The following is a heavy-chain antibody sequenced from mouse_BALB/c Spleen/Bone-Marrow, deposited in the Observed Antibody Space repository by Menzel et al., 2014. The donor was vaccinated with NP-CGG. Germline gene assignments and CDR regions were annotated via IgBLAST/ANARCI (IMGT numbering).Heavy chain of an antibody. Sequence: EVKLMESGGGLVQPGDSLRLSCATSGFTFSDFYMEWVRQPPGKRLEWIAASRNKAKYYTTEYSASVKGRFIVSRDTSQSVLYLQINALRAEDTAIYYCARDVGYGNYFVYLCQGTLVTVTA. J-gene: IGHJ3*01. D-gene: IGHD2-10*02. CDR3: ARDVGYGNYFVY. CDR1: GFTFSDFY. V-gene: IGHV7-1*02. CDR2: SRNKAKYYTT.